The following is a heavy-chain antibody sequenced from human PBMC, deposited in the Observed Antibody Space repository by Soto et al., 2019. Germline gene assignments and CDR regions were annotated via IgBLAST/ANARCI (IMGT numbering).Heavy chain of an antibody. CDR2: ITGSGMTT. Sequence: GGSLRLSCAASGFTFSSYVMSWVRQAPGKGLEWVSGITGSGMTTYYVDSVKGRFTISRDHSKTTLYLQMNSLRASDTAHNYLSKDRGAEISNYGQEVWGQGTTVTVSS. CDR1: GFTFSSYV. V-gene: IGHV3-23*01. J-gene: IGHJ6*02. D-gene: IGHD2-8*01. CDR3: SKDRGAEISNYGQEV.